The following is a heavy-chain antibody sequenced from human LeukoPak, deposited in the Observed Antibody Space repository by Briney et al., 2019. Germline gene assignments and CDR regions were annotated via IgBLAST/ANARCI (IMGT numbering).Heavy chain of an antibody. D-gene: IGHD5-12*01. Sequence: GGSLRLSCAASGFTFSNYGMHWVRQAPGKGLEWVAFIRYDGSNKYYADSVKGRFTISRANSKNTLFLQMNSLRAEDTAVYFCARVPYGGYRYFDYWGQGTLVTVSS. J-gene: IGHJ4*02. V-gene: IGHV3-30*02. CDR2: IRYDGSNK. CDR3: ARVPYGGYRYFDY. CDR1: GFTFSNYG.